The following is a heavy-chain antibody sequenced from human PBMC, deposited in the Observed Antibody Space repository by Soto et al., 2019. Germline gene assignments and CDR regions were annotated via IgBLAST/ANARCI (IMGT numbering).Heavy chain of an antibody. CDR1: GYTFTSYG. D-gene: IGHD2-2*01. CDR3: ASSDISPSAVDIVVVPEDEYFQH. CDR2: ISAYNGNT. J-gene: IGHJ1*01. V-gene: IGHV1-18*01. Sequence: ASVKVSCKASGYTFTSYGISWVRQAPGQGLEWMGWISAYNGNTNYAQKLQGRVTMTTDTSTRTAYMELRSLRSADTAVYFCASSDISPSAVDIVVVPEDEYFQHWGQGTLVTVSS.